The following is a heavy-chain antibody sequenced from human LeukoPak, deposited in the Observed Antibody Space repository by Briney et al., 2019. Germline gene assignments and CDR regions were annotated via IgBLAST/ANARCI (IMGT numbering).Heavy chain of an antibody. CDR2: IYTSGST. V-gene: IGHV4-4*07. J-gene: IGHJ6*03. D-gene: IGHD4-17*01. CDR1: GGSFSSYY. CDR3: ARDLRITVTTGSGYYYYYYMDV. Sequence: PSETLSLTCTVSGGSFSSYYWSWIRQPAGKGLEWIGRIYTSGSTNYNPSLKSRVTMSVDTSKNQFSLKLSSVTAADTAVYYCARDLRITVTTGSGYYYYYYMDVWGKGTTVTVSS.